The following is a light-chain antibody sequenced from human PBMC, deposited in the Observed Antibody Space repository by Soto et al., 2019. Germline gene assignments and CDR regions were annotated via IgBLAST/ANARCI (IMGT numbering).Light chain of an antibody. Sequence: QLVLTQPPSVSGAPGQRVTISCTGSSSNIGAGHDVHWYQQLPGTAPKLLIYGNSNRPSGVPDRFSGAKSGTAASLAITGLQAEDEADYYCQSYDSSRSGWVFGGGTKLTV. CDR1: SSNIGAGHD. V-gene: IGLV1-40*01. CDR2: GNS. CDR3: QSYDSSRSGWV. J-gene: IGLJ3*02.